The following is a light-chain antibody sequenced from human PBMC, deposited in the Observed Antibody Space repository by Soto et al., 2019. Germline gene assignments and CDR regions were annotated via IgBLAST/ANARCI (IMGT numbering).Light chain of an antibody. CDR2: DVS. Sequence: QSALTQPASVSGSPGQSITISCTGTSSDVGGYNYVSWYQQHPGKAPKLMIYDVSNRPSGVSNRFSGSKSGNTASLTISGHEAEEEADYYCSSYTSSSTNVIFGGGTKLTVL. J-gene: IGLJ2*01. CDR1: SSDVGGYNY. CDR3: SSYTSSSTNVI. V-gene: IGLV2-14*01.